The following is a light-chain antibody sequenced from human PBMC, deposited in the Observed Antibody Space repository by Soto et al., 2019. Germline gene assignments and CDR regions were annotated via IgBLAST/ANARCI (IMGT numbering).Light chain of an antibody. V-gene: IGLV4-60*03. J-gene: IGLJ3*02. CDR2: LESSGSQ. Sequence: QLVLTQSSSASASLGSSVNLTCTLSSGHRSYIIAWHQQQPGKAPRFLMRLESSGSQNKGSGVPDCFSGSSSGAARYLTISNLQAEDEADYYCETWNSNTRVFGGGTQLTVL. CDR3: ETWNSNTRV. CDR1: SGHRSYI.